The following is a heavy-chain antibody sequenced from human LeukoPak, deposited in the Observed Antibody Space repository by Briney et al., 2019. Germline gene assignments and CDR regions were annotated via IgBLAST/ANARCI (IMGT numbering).Heavy chain of an antibody. V-gene: IGHV1-2*02. CDR1: GYTFTGYY. CDR3: ARDGPRVVPAATGGYNWFDP. D-gene: IGHD2-2*01. Sequence: ASVTVSCKASGYTFTGYYMHWVRQAPGQGLEWMGWINPNSGGTNYAQKFQGRVTMTRDTSISTAYMELSRLRSDDTAVYYCARDGPRVVPAATGGYNWFDPWGQGTLVTVSS. J-gene: IGHJ5*02. CDR2: INPNSGGT.